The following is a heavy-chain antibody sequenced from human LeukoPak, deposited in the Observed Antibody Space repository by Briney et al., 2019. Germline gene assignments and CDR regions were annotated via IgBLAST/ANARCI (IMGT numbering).Heavy chain of an antibody. Sequence: PGGSLRLSCAASGFTFSNYWMTWVRQAPGKGLEWVANIKQDGTEKYYVDSAKGRFTISRDNAENSLYLQMNSLRAEDTAVYYCTRDTGCPGGTCYSFYDYWGQGTLVTVSS. CDR3: TRDTGCPGGTCYSFYDY. D-gene: IGHD2-15*01. CDR2: IKQDGTEK. J-gene: IGHJ4*02. V-gene: IGHV3-7*01. CDR1: GFTFSNYW.